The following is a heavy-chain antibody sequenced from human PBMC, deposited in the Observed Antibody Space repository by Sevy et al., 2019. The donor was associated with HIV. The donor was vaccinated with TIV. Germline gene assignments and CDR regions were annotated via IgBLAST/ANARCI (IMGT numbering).Heavy chain of an antibody. Sequence: GGSLRLSCAASGFTFSSYAMSWVRQAPGKGLEWVSAISGSGGSTYYADSVKGRFTISRDNSKNTLYLQVNSLRAEDTAVYYCAKDPDYYDSSGYPGIEDYCGQGTLVTVSS. CDR2: ISGSGGST. CDR3: AKDPDYYDSSGYPGIEDY. CDR1: GFTFSSYA. V-gene: IGHV3-23*01. D-gene: IGHD3-22*01. J-gene: IGHJ4*02.